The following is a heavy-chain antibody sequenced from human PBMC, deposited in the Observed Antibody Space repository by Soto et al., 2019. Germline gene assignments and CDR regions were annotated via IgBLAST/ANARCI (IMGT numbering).Heavy chain of an antibody. CDR3: ARLYGDYVTPHYYYMDV. CDR1: GGSISRSTYY. J-gene: IGHJ6*03. Sequence: PSETLSLTCTISGGSISRSTYYWGWIRQPPGKGLEWIGSIYYSGSTYYNPSLKSRVTISVDTSKNQFSLKLRSVTAADTAVYYCARLYGDYVTPHYYYMDVWGKGTTVTVSS. V-gene: IGHV4-39*01. D-gene: IGHD4-17*01. CDR2: IYYSGST.